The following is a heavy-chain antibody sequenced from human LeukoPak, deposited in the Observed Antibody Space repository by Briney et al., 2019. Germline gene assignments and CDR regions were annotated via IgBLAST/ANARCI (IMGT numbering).Heavy chain of an antibody. V-gene: IGHV4-4*07. CDR1: GGSISSYY. D-gene: IGHD2-21*02. CDR2: IYSTGTT. CDR3: ARGPYCGGDCYFDS. J-gene: IGHJ4*02. Sequence: KPSETLSLTCTVSGGSISSYYWSWIRQPAGNRLEWIGRIYSTGTTNYNPSLKSRVTMSVDTSKNLFSLKLTSVTAADTAVYYCARGPYCGGDCYFDSWGQGTLVTVSS.